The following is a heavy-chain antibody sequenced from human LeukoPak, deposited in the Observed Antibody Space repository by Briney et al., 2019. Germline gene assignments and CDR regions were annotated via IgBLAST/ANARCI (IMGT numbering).Heavy chain of an antibody. CDR2: ISGNGGST. V-gene: IGHV3-64D*06. CDR3: VKVGGIAVAVTPD. J-gene: IGHJ4*02. D-gene: IGHD6-19*01. Sequence: PGGSLRLSCSASGFTFSSYAMRWVRQAPGKGLEYVSAISGNGGSTYYADSVKGRFTISRDNSKNTLYLQMSSLRAEDTAVYYCVKVGGIAVAVTPDWGQGALVTVSS. CDR1: GFTFSSYA.